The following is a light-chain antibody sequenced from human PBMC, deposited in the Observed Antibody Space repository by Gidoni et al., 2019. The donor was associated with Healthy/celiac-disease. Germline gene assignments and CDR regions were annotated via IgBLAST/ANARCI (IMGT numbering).Light chain of an antibody. CDR3: QQYNSYSRT. Sequence: DIQMTQSPSTLSASVGDRVTITCRASQSISSWLAWYQQKPGKAPKLLIYKAYSLESGVPSRFSGSGSGTEFTLTISSPRPDDFATYYCQQYNSYSRTFGQGTKVEIK. J-gene: IGKJ1*01. V-gene: IGKV1-5*03. CDR1: QSISSW. CDR2: KAY.